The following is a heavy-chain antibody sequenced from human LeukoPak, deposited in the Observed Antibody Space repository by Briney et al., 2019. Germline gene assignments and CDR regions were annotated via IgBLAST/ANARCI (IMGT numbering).Heavy chain of an antibody. V-gene: IGHV3-7*01. CDR1: GFSFRSHW. Sequence: PGGSLRLSCVGSGFSFRSHWVNWVRQSPGKGLEWVANIKPDGSDKYYVDSARGRFTVSRDNAKSSAFLQMSSLRAEDTAIYYCATISAQTFDIWGQGTLVSVSS. CDR2: IKPDGSDK. D-gene: IGHD5-24*01. CDR3: ATISAQTFDI. J-gene: IGHJ3*02.